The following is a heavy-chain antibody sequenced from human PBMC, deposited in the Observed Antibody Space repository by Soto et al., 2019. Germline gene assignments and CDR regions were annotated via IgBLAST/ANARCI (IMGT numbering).Heavy chain of an antibody. J-gene: IGHJ2*01. V-gene: IGHV4-39*01. CDR2: IYYSGST. CDR3: ARGSQVPEALVFFFQAADGIRRLCTVSAFLLNRSYDL. D-gene: IGHD6-13*01. Sequence: QTPGKGLEWIGSIYYSGSTYYNPSLKSRVTISVDTSKNQFSLKLSSVTAADTAVYYCARGSQVPEALVFFFQAADGIRRLCTVSAFLLNRSYDL.